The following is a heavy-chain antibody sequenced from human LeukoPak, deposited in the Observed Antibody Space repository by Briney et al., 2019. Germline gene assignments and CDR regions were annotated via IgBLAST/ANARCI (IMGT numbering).Heavy chain of an antibody. D-gene: IGHD2-21*02. Sequence: GESLKISCKGSGYSFTTYWIGWVRQMPGKGLEWMGIIYPVDSDTRYSPSFQGQVTISADKSINTAYLQWNSLKASDTAMYYCARRDDLADAFDIWGQGTMVIVSS. CDR3: ARRDDLADAFDI. CDR2: IYPVDSDT. V-gene: IGHV5-51*01. J-gene: IGHJ3*02. CDR1: GYSFTTYW.